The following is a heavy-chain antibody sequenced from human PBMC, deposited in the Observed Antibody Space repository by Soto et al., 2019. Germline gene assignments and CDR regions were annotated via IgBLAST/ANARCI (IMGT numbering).Heavy chain of an antibody. CDR2: IWYDGSNK. CDR1: GFTFSNYG. D-gene: IGHD2-21*02. V-gene: IGHV3-33*01. J-gene: IGHJ2*01. CDR3: ARGWYCGGDCYEWYFDL. Sequence: QVQLVESGGGVVQPGRSLRLSCAASGFTFSNYGMHWVRQAPGKGLEWVAVIWYDGSNKYYADSVKGRFTISRDNSKNTLYLQMNSLGSGDMAVYFCARGWYCGGDCYEWYFDLWGRGTLVTVSS.